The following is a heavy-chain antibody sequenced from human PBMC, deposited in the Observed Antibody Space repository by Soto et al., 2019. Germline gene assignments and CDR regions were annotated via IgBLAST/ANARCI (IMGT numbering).Heavy chain of an antibody. CDR3: VEGWNDF. D-gene: IGHD1-1*01. J-gene: IGHJ4*02. CDR1: GFMFSSAW. V-gene: IGHV3-15*01. CDR2: IKSKKDGGAR. Sequence: EVQVVESGGDLVEPGGSLRLSCETSGFMFSSAWMSWVRQAPGKGLEWVARIKSKKDGGARDYAAPVNGRFSISRDDSKSTVYLQMNSLRAEDTALYYCVEGWNDFWGPGTLVTVSS.